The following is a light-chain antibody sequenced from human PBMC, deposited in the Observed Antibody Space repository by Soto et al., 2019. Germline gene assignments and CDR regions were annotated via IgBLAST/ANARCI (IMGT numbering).Light chain of an antibody. CDR3: PVWDSSSEHV. CDR1: NIGSKS. V-gene: IGLV3-21*02. CDR2: DDS. J-gene: IGLJ1*01. Sequence: LAHPPSVSVAPGQTARITCGGNNIGSKSVHWYQQKPGQAPVLVVDDDSDRPSGIPERFSGSNSGNTATLTISRVEAGDEADYFCPVWDSSSEHVFGPGTKVTVL.